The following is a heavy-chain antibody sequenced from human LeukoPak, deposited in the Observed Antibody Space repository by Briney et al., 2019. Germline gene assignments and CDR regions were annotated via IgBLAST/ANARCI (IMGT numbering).Heavy chain of an antibody. CDR3: ARFRYYDSSGYYPYYFDY. CDR1: GGSISSYY. CDR2: IYYSGST. J-gene: IGHJ4*02. Sequence: PSETLSLTCTVSGGSISSYYWSWIRQPPGKGLEWMGYIYYSGSTNYNPSLKSRVTISVDTSKNQFSLKLSSVTAADTAVYYCARFRYYDSSGYYPYYFDYWGQGTLVTVSS. V-gene: IGHV4-59*01. D-gene: IGHD3-22*01.